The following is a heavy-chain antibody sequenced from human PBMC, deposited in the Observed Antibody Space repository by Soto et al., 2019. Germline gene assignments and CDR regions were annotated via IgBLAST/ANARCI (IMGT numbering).Heavy chain of an antibody. CDR3: ARDPLELSNYSNYGPGYYYGMDV. Sequence: ASVKVSCKASGYTFTSYYMHWVRQAPGQGLEWMGIINPSGGSTSYAQKFQGRVTMTRDTSTSTVYMELSSLRSEDTAVYYCARDPLELSNYSNYGPGYYYGMDVWGQGTTVTVSS. CDR1: GYTFTSYY. V-gene: IGHV1-46*01. CDR2: INPSGGST. J-gene: IGHJ6*02. D-gene: IGHD4-4*01.